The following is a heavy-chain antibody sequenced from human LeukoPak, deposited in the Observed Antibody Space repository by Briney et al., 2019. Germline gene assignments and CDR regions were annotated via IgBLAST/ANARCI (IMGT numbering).Heavy chain of an antibody. CDR1: GGSFSGYY. D-gene: IGHD2-15*01. J-gene: IGHJ4*02. V-gene: IGHV4-34*01. CDR3: AVLGYCSGGSRSTTVTSQDY. CDR2: INHSGST. Sequence: SETLSLTCAVYGGSFSGYYWSWIRQPPGKGLEWIGEINHSGSTNYNPSLKSRVTISVDTSKNQFSLKLSSVTAADTAVYYCAVLGYCSGGSRSTTVTSQDYWGQGTLVTVSS.